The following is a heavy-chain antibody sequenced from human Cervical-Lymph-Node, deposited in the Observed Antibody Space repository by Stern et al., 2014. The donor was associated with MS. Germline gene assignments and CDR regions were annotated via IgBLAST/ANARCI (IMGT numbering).Heavy chain of an antibody. CDR3: ARAYSSSHYYFDY. V-gene: IGHV3-33*01. Sequence: VQLVESGGGVVQPGRSLRLSCAASGFCFSRYAMHWARQAPGPGLEWEGLRGYDGSKPYYADSVTGRFTISRDNFKNTLYLQMNSLRAEDTAVYYCARAYSSSHYYFDYWGQGTLVTVSS. CDR1: GFCFSRYA. D-gene: IGHD6-13*01. CDR2: RGYDGSKP. J-gene: IGHJ4*02.